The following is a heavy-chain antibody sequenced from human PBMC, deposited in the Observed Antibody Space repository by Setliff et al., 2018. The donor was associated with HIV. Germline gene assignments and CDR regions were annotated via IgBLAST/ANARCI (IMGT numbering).Heavy chain of an antibody. Sequence: GGSLRLSCAASGFTFSRYAMHWVRQAPGKGLEWAAVMSYDGSNQNYADSVKGRFTISRDNSKSTLYLQMNSLRPEDTAVYYCAKGSGDPWGQGTLVTVSS. CDR2: MSYDGSNQ. V-gene: IGHV3-30*04. CDR1: GFTFSRYA. J-gene: IGHJ5*02. CDR3: AKGSGDP.